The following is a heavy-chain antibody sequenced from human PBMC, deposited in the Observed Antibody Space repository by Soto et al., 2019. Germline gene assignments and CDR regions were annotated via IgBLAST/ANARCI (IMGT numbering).Heavy chain of an antibody. CDR3: AKGGTHYFDS. V-gene: IGHV4-4*07. CDR2: LYTRGTT. Sequence: PSETLSLTCIVSGASISNFYWSWIRQSAGKGLEWIGRLYTRGTTDYNPSLKSRVTMSIDTSKNRVSLSLTSVTAADTAVYYCAKGGTHYFDSWGQGIVVTVSS. D-gene: IGHD3-16*01. J-gene: IGHJ4*02. CDR1: GASISNFY.